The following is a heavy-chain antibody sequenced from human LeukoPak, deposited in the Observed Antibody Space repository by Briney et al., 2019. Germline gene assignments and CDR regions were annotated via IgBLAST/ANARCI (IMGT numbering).Heavy chain of an antibody. CDR2: ISSSGGNT. V-gene: IGHV3-23*01. CDR3: AKPKGPNYFDY. J-gene: IGHJ4*02. Sequence: GGSLRLSCAASGFSFSTYAMTWVRRAPGKGLEWVSSISSSGGNTYYADSVKGRFTISRDNSENTLYLQMNSLRAEDTALYYCAKPKGPNYFDYWGQGTLVTVSS. CDR1: GFSFSTYA.